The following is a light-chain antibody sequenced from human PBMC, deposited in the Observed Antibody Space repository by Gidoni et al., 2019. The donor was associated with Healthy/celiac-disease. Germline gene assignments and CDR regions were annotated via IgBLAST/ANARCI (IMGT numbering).Light chain of an antibody. J-gene: IGKJ1*01. CDR1: QGLLYSSNNQNY. CDR2: WAS. V-gene: IGKV4-1*01. CDR3: QQYYSIPWT. Sequence: IVMTQSPDSLAVSLGERATINCKSSQGLLYSSNNQNYLAWYQQKPGQPPKLLIYWASTRESGVPDRFSGSGSGTDFTLTISSLQAEDVAVYYCQQYYSIPWTFGQGTKVEIK.